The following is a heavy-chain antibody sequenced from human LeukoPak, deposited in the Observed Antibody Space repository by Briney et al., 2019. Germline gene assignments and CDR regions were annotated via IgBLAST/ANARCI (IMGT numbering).Heavy chain of an antibody. J-gene: IGHJ4*02. D-gene: IGHD3-16*01. Sequence: PGGSLRLSCAASGFTFSSYWMSWVRQAPGKGLEWVANIKQDGSEKYYVDSVEGRFTISRDNAKNSLYLQMNSLRAEDTAVYYCARVGVGGFTVGYFDYWGQGTLVTVSS. CDR3: ARVGVGGFTVGYFDY. V-gene: IGHV3-7*01. CDR2: IKQDGSEK. CDR1: GFTFSSYW.